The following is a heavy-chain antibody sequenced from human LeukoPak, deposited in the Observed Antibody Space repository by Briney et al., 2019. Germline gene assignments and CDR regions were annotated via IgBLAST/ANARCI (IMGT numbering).Heavy chain of an antibody. CDR2: IYTSGST. CDR3: ARASYNYDISGWAPFDY. J-gene: IGHJ4*02. Sequence: SQTLSLTCTVSSNSISSGDYYWSWIRQPAGKGLEWIGRIYTSGSTNYNPSLKSRVTISVDTSKNQFSLRLSSVTAADTAVYYCARASYNYDISGWAPFDYWGQGTLVTVSS. V-gene: IGHV4-61*02. CDR1: SNSISSGDYY. D-gene: IGHD3-22*01.